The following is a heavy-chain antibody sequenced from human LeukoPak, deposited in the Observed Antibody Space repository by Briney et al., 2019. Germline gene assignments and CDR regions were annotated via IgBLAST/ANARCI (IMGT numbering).Heavy chain of an antibody. D-gene: IGHD1-14*01. V-gene: IGHV3-48*01. CDR2: ISSSAGTI. CDR1: GFTFSSYN. Sequence: GGSLRLSCAASGFTFSSYNMNWVRQAPGKGLEWVSFISSSAGTIYYADSVKGRFTISKDIAKNPLYLQMNSLRVEDTAVYYCARDLTLSYWGQGTLVTVSS. J-gene: IGHJ4*02. CDR3: ARDLTLSY.